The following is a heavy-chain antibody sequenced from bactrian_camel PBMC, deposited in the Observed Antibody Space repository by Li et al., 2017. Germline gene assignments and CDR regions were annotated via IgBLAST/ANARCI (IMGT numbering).Heavy chain of an antibody. V-gene: IGHV3S54*01. J-gene: IGHJ4*01. CDR3: AATPPVSVVAACHWMGHNEYNY. CDR1: GHSRGSNC. D-gene: IGHD6*01. Sequence: HVQLVESGGGLVQPGGSLRLSCVVSGHSRGSNCVGWYRLPPGRAPAEREGIAAIRRSGGETYYADSVKGRFTISQDNAKKTIYLQMDSLNINDTAMYYCAATPPVSVVAACHWMGHNEYNYWGQGTQVTVS. CDR2: IRRSGGET.